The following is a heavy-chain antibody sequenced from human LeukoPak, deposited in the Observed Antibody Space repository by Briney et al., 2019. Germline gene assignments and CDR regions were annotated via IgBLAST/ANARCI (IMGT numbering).Heavy chain of an antibody. CDR2: IFYGGGT. D-gene: IGHD6-13*01. Sequence: PSETLSLTCTVSGGSISSSIYNWGWFGHPPGKGLEWIGSIFYGGGTYYNPSLKSRVAISVDTSKNQFSLKLSSVTAADTAVYYCARRPYSTFDIWGQGTMVTVSS. CDR3: ARRPYSTFDI. V-gene: IGHV4-39*01. CDR1: GGSISSSIYN. J-gene: IGHJ3*02.